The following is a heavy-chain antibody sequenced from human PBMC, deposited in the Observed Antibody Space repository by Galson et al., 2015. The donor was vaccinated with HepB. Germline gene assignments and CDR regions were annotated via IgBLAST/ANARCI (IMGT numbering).Heavy chain of an antibody. CDR3: AKDAMKSSYYFDH. D-gene: IGHD6-6*01. CDR1: GFSVSNYG. Sequence: SLRLSCAASGFSVSNYGMHRVRQAPGKGLGWVAVMWSDGINKYYGDSVKGRFTISRDKSKYTLFLQMNSLRVEDTAVYYCAKDAMKSSYYFDHWGQGTLVTVSS. J-gene: IGHJ4*02. CDR2: MWSDGINK. V-gene: IGHV3-33*03.